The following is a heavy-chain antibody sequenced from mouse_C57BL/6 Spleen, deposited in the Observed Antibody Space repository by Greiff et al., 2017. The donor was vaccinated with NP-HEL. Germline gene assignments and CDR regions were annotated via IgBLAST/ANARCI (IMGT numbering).Heavy chain of an antibody. CDR2: IDPETGGT. D-gene: IGHD2-1*01. CDR3: TREIYSLFAY. CDR1: GYTFTDYE. V-gene: IGHV1-15*01. Sequence: QVQLQQSGAELVRPGASVTLSCKASGYTFTDYEMHWVKQTPVHGLEWIGAIDPETGGTAYNQKFKGKAILTADKSSSTAYMELRSLTSEDSAVYYCTREIYSLFAYWGQGTLVTVSA. J-gene: IGHJ3*01.